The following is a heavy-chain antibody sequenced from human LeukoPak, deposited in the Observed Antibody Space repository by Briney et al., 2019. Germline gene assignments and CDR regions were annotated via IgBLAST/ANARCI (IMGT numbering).Heavy chain of an antibody. Sequence: KSSQTLSLTCTVSGGSISSGGYYWSWIRQHPGKGLEWIGYIYSSGSTNYNPSLKSRVIISVDTSKNQFSLKLSSVTAADTAVYYCARRTLCCGERFDPWGQGTLVTVSS. V-gene: IGHV4-31*03. J-gene: IGHJ5*02. CDR3: ARRTLCCGERFDP. CDR1: GGSISSGGYY. D-gene: IGHD3-16*01. CDR2: IYSSGST.